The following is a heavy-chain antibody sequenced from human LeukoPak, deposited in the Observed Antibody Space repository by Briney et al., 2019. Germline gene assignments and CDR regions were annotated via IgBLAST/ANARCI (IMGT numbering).Heavy chain of an antibody. J-gene: IGHJ4*02. Sequence: GGSLRLSCAASGLTFSSHWMHWVRQAPGKGLVWVSRITNDGSSTTYADSVKGRFTISRDNAKSTLYLQMNSLRAEDTAVYHCARGYSNRFDYWGQGILVTVSS. CDR3: ARGYSNRFDY. V-gene: IGHV3-74*01. CDR1: GLTFSSHW. D-gene: IGHD1-26*01. CDR2: ITNDGSST.